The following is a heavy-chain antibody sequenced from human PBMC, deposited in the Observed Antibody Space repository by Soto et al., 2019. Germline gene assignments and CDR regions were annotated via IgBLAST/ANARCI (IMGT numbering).Heavy chain of an antibody. J-gene: IGHJ4*02. CDR3: ARGNGWQLAPPHFDY. CDR1: GFTFSSYA. CDR2: ISYDGSNK. Sequence: QVQLVESGGGVVQPGRSLRLSCAASGFTFSSYAMHWVRQAPGKGLEWVAVISYDGSNKYYADSVKGRVTISRDNYKNTLNQKMNSLRAEDTAVYYGARGNGWQLAPPHFDYWGQGTLVTVSS. V-gene: IGHV3-30-3*01. D-gene: IGHD6-6*01.